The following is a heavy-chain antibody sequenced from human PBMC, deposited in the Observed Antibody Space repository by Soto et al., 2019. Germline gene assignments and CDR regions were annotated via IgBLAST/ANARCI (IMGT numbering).Heavy chain of an antibody. Sequence: EVQLLESGGGLVQAGGSLRLSCVASGFTFSTHAMSWVRQVPGKGLEWVSTLTSGGTTFYADSVKGRFTISRDNSKNTLSLQMHSLRTEDTALYYCAKRATTVPTPGNYFDCWGQGTLVTVSS. J-gene: IGHJ4*02. D-gene: IGHD2-15*01. CDR3: AKRATTVPTPGNYFDC. V-gene: IGHV3-23*01. CDR1: GFTFSTHA. CDR2: LTSGGTT.